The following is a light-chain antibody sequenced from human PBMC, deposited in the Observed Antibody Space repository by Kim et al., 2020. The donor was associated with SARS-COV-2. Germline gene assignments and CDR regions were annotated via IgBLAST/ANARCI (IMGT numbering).Light chain of an antibody. CDR3: QAWDSSTFYV. J-gene: IGLJ1*01. CDR1: KLADKY. Sequence: SPGQTAIITCSGDKLADKYACWYQQKPGQSPVLVIYQDHTRPSGIPERFSGSNSGNSATLTISGTQAMDEADYYCQAWDSSTFYVFGTGTKVTVL. CDR2: QDH. V-gene: IGLV3-1*01.